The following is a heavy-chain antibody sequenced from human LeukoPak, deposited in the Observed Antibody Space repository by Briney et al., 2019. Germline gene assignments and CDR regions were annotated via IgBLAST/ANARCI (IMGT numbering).Heavy chain of an antibody. D-gene: IGHD6-13*01. CDR2: INHSGST. Sequence: SETLSLTCAVYGGSFSGYYWSWIRQPPGKGLEWIGEINHSGSTNYNPSLKSRITISVDTSKNQFSLKLSSVTAADTAVYYCARGPYSSSWSPIYYFDYWGQGTLVTVSS. CDR3: ARGPYSSSWSPIYYFDY. CDR1: GGSFSGYY. V-gene: IGHV4-34*01. J-gene: IGHJ4*02.